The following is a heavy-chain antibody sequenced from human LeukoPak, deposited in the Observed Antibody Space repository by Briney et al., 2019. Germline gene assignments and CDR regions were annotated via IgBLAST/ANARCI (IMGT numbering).Heavy chain of an antibody. Sequence: GRSLRLSCAASGFTFSSYGMHWVRQAPGKGLEWVAVISYDGSNKYYADSVKGRFTISRDNSKNTLYLQMNSLRAEDTAVYYCANGYYDSRGQLDYWGQGTLVTVSS. CDR1: GFTFSSYG. CDR2: ISYDGSNK. V-gene: IGHV3-30*18. D-gene: IGHD3-22*01. CDR3: ANGYYDSRGQLDY. J-gene: IGHJ4*02.